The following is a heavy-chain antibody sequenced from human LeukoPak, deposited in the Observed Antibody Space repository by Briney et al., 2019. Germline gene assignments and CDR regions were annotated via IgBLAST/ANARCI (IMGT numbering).Heavy chain of an antibody. Sequence: GGSLRLSCTASGFTLSSYWMSWVRQAPGKGLEWVANIKKDGSEKYYVDSVKGRFTISRDNAKTSLYLQMNSLRAEDTAVYYCARDLSGVTGYTYGRGIDYWGQGTLVTVSS. CDR3: ARDLSGVTGYTYGRGIDY. J-gene: IGHJ4*02. CDR2: IKKDGSEK. V-gene: IGHV3-7*01. CDR1: GFTLSSYW. D-gene: IGHD5-18*01.